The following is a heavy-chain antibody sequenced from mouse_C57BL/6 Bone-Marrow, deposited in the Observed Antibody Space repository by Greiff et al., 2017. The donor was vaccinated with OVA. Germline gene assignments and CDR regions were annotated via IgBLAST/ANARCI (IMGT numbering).Heavy chain of an antibody. D-gene: IGHD1-1*01. V-gene: IGHV1-55*01. CDR2: IYPGSGST. CDR3: ARYSDYYGSSFYYAMDY. CDR1: GYTFTSYW. J-gene: IGHJ4*01. Sequence: QVQLQQPGAELVKPGASVKMSCKASGYTFTSYWITWVKQRPGQGLEWIGDIYPGSGSTNYNEKFKSKATLTVDTSSSTAYMQLSSLTSEDSAVYYCARYSDYYGSSFYYAMDYWGQGTSVTVSS.